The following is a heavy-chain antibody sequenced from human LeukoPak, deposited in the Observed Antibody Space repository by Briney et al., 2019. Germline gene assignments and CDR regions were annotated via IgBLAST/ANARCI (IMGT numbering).Heavy chain of an antibody. CDR3: AKDGGLWVSAHWGDS. V-gene: IGHV3-30-3*01. D-gene: IGHD7-27*01. J-gene: IGHJ4*02. CDR1: GFTFSSYA. Sequence: GGSLRLSCAASGFTFSSYAMHWVRQAPGKGLEWVAVISYDGSNKYYADSVKGRFTISRDNSKNTLFLQMNSLRAEDTAVYYCAKDGGLWVSAHWGDSWGRGTLVTVSS. CDR2: ISYDGSNK.